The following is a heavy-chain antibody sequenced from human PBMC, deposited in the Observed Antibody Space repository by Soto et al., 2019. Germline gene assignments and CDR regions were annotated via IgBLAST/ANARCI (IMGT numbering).Heavy chain of an antibody. CDR1: GGSISSSSYY. V-gene: IGHV4-39*01. Sequence: SETLSLTCTVSGGSISSSSYYWGWIRQPPGKGLEWIGSISYSGSTYYNPSLKSRVTISVDTSKNQFSLKLSSVTAADTAVYYCARRMVAFDIWGQGTMVT. CDR2: ISYSGST. D-gene: IGHD2-8*01. CDR3: ARRMVAFDI. J-gene: IGHJ3*02.